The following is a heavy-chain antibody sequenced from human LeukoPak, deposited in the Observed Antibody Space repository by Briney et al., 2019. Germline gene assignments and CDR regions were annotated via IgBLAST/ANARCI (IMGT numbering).Heavy chain of an antibody. D-gene: IGHD4-17*01. J-gene: IGHJ4*02. CDR1: GFTF. CDR3: AREPRDAYGLFDS. Sequence: PGGSLRLSCAASGFTFMSWVRQSPGRGLEWVGNIKWDGSEGYYADSVKGRFTISRDNAKNSVFLQMNSLRVEDTGVYYCAREPRDAYGLFDSWGQGTLVTVSP. V-gene: IGHV3-7*01. CDR2: IKWDGSEG.